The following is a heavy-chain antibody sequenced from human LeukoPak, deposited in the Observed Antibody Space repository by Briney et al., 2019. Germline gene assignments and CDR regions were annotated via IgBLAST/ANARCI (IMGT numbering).Heavy chain of an antibody. D-gene: IGHD3-10*01. CDR1: GDSVSNGNYY. CDR3: ARSQNYYGSGDY. J-gene: IGHJ4*02. Sequence: PSETLSLTCIVSGDSVSNGNYYWSWLRQPPGKALEWIGYIYYTGSTYYNPSLEGRVTISVDTSRNHFSVKLNSVTAADTAAYYCARSQNYYGSGDYWSQGTLVTVSS. V-gene: IGHV4-61*03. CDR2: IYYTGST.